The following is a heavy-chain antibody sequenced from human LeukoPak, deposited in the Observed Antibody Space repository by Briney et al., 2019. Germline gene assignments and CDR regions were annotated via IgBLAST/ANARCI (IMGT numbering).Heavy chain of an antibody. Sequence: GGSLRLSCAASGFSFNNTWMSWVRQAPGKGLEWVGLIKNKVEGGTSDYAAPVRGRFTISRDDSTKTLFLQMNSLRPEDTAFYYCTTGGSILAHWGQGTLVAVSS. CDR1: GFSFNNTW. CDR3: TTGGSILAH. V-gene: IGHV3-15*01. J-gene: IGHJ4*02. CDR2: IKNKVEGGTS. D-gene: IGHD3-3*02.